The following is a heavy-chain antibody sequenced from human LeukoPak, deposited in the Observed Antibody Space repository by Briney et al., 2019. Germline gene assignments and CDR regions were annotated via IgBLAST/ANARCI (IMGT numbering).Heavy chain of an antibody. CDR1: GYTFSSFG. CDR2: ISAYNGNT. J-gene: IGHJ4*02. V-gene: IGHV1-18*01. D-gene: IGHD3-22*01. CDR3: ARDIYYYDSSAYYYFDY. Sequence: GASVKVSCKASGYTFSSFGIGWVRQAPGQGLEWMGWISAYNGNTKYAQKLQGRVTMTTDTSTSTAYMELRSLRSDDTAIYYCARDIYYYDSSAYYYFDYWGQGTLVTVSS.